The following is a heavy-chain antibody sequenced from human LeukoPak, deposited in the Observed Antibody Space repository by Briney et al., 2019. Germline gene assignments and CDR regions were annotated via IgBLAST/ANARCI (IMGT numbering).Heavy chain of an antibody. V-gene: IGHV3-7*01. CDR3: ARDLTMVYYGSVY. D-gene: IGHD3-10*01. J-gene: IGHJ4*02. CDR1: GFTFSDYW. Sequence: PGGSLRLSCAASGFTFSDYWMSWVRQAPGKGLEWVANMKKDGSEKYYVDSVRGRFTLSRDNAKNSLYLQMNSLRAEDTAVYYCARDLTMVYYGSVYWGQGTLVTVS. CDR2: MKKDGSEK.